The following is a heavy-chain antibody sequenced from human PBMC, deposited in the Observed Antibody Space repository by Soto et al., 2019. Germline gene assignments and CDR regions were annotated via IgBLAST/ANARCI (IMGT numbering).Heavy chain of an antibody. V-gene: IGHV3-9*01. J-gene: IGHJ4*02. CDR3: ARGPMLDGAGYYFDY. CDR1: GFTFDDYA. D-gene: IGHD3-10*02. CDR2: TSWNSGSR. Sequence: PGGSLRLSCAASGFTFDDYAMHWVRQAPGKGLEWISGTSWNSGSRGYADSVKGRFTISGDNGKNSLYLQMNSLRAEDTALYYCARGPMLDGAGYYFDYWGQGTMVTVSS.